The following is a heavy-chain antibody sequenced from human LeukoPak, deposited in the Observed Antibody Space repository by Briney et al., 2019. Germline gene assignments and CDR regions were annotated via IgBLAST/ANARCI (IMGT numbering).Heavy chain of an antibody. D-gene: IGHD6-19*01. CDR3: ARHKAGTDYADY. Sequence: SETLSLTCTVSGGSITSSSYYCGWIRQPPGKGLEWIGSVYYNGDTYYSPSFKSRGTTSVDTSKNQFSLKLRSVTAADTAVYYCARHKAGTDYADYWGQGTLVTVSS. V-gene: IGHV4-39*01. CDR2: VYYNGDT. J-gene: IGHJ4*02. CDR1: GGSITSSSYY.